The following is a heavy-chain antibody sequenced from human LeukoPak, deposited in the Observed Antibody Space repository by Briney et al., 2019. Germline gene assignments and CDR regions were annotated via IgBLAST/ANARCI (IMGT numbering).Heavy chain of an antibody. CDR3: ARNYGAFDY. D-gene: IGHD3-16*01. V-gene: IGHV3-21*01. J-gene: IGHJ4*02. Sequence: GGPLRLSCAASGFTFSSYSMNWVRQAPGEGLEWVSSISSSSSYIYHADSVKGRFTISRDNAKNSLYLQMNSLRAEDTAVYYCARNYGAFDYWGQGTLVTVSS. CDR1: GFTFSSYS. CDR2: ISSSSSYI.